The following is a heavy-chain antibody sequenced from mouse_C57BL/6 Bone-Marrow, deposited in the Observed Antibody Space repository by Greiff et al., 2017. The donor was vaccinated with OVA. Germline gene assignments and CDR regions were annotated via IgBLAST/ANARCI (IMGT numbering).Heavy chain of an antibody. Sequence: VQLQQSGAELVRPGASVKLSCTASGFNIKDDYMHWVKQRPEQGLEWIGWIDPENGDTEYASKFQGKATITADTSSNTAYLQLSSLTSEDTAVYYCTKDGYWYAMDYWGQGTSVTVSS. CDR2: IDPENGDT. CDR1: GFNIKDDY. V-gene: IGHV14-4*01. CDR3: TKDGYWYAMDY. J-gene: IGHJ4*01. D-gene: IGHD2-3*01.